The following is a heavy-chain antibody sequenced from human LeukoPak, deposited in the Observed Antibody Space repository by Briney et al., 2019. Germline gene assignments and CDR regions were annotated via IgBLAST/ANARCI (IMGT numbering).Heavy chain of an antibody. Sequence: GSLRLSCAASGFTFNNYWIHWVRQVPGKGLVWVSRINNDGSSASCVDSVKGRFTISRDNAKNTLFLQMNSLRAEDTAVYYCARRGTGHGMDVWGQGTTVIVSS. CDR2: INNDGSSA. CDR1: GFTFNNYW. J-gene: IGHJ6*02. CDR3: ARRGTGHGMDV. V-gene: IGHV3-74*01. D-gene: IGHD1-1*01.